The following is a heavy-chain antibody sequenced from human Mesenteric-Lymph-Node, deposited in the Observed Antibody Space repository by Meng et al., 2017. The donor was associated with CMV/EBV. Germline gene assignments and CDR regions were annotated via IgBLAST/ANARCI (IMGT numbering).Heavy chain of an antibody. CDR3: ARGSSYDILTGYFDY. J-gene: IGHJ4*02. V-gene: IGHV4-34*01. D-gene: IGHD3-9*01. Sequence: VQLHQWGAGLLKPSATLVVKWAVYGGSFSGYYWNWIRQSPEKGLEWIGEINHSGSTTYNPSFTSRIIISVDTSTNQISLNMSSVTAADTAVYYCARGSSYDILTGYFDYWGQGALVTVSS. CDR2: INHSGST. CDR1: GGSFSGYY.